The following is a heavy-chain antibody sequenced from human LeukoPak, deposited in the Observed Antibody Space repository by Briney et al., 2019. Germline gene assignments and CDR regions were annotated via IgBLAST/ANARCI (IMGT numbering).Heavy chain of an antibody. J-gene: IGHJ4*02. CDR2: ISSSSSDI. CDR1: GFTFSSYS. Sequence: GGSLRLSCAASGFTFSSYSMNWVRQAPGKGLEWVSSISSSSSDIYYADSVKGRFTISRDNAKNSLYLQMNSLRAEDTAVYYCARGYSSGWYPTGLGYWGQGTLVTVSS. D-gene: IGHD6-19*01. V-gene: IGHV3-21*01. CDR3: ARGYSSGWYPTGLGY.